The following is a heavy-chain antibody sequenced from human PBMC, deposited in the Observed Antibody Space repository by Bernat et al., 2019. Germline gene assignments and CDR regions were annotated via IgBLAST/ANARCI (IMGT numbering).Heavy chain of an antibody. V-gene: IGHV3-30-3*01. CDR1: GFTIIPYA. CDR3: ARVPNGIDV. CDR2: LSHDGSKK. Sequence: QVQLVESGGGVVQPGRSLRLSCAASGFTIIPYALYWVRQAPGKGLEWVAALSHDGSKKYYTDSVKGRFTISRDTSKNTLFLQMNSLRAEDTAVYYCARVPNGIDVWGQGTTVTVSS. J-gene: IGHJ6*02.